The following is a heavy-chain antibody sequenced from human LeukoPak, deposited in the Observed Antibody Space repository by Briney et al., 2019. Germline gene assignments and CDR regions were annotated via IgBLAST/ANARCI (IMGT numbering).Heavy chain of an antibody. Sequence: SETLSLTCAVYGYSISSNYFWGWIRQSPGKGLEWVGSIYHSGSTYYNPPLKSRVTLSVDTSNNQFSLRLISVTAADTARYYCARSSNNWFDPWGQGTLVTVSS. CDR2: IYHSGST. CDR1: GYSISSNYF. J-gene: IGHJ5*02. V-gene: IGHV4-38-2*01. CDR3: ARSSNNWFDP. D-gene: IGHD6-6*01.